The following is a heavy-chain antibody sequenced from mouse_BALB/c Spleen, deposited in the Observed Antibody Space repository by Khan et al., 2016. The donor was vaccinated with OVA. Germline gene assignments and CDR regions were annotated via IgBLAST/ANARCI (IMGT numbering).Heavy chain of an antibody. CDR1: GFTFSTYG. CDR3: TRLAYYYDSEGFAY. V-gene: IGHV5-6*01. Sequence: EVELVESGGDIVKPGGSLKLSCAASGFTFSTYGMSWVRQTPDKRLEWVATVSTGGHYTYYTDTVKGRFTISRDNAKNTLYLQMSSLRSEDTAMFYCTRLAYYYDSEGFAYWGPGTLVTVSA. D-gene: IGHD1-1*01. CDR2: VSTGGHYT. J-gene: IGHJ3*01.